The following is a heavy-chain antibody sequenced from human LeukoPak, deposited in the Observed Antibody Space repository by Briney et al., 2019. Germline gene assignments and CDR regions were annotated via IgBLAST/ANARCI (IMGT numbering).Heavy chain of an antibody. Sequence: GASVKVSCKASGYTFTSYGISWVRQAPGQGLEWMGWISAYNGNTNYAQKLQGRVTMTTDTSTSTAYMELRSLRSDDTAVYYRARDQSDSGSYYYYYYMDVWGKGTTVTVSS. CDR3: ARDQSDSGSYYYYYYMDV. J-gene: IGHJ6*03. V-gene: IGHV1-18*01. CDR2: ISAYNGNT. D-gene: IGHD1-26*01. CDR1: GYTFTSYG.